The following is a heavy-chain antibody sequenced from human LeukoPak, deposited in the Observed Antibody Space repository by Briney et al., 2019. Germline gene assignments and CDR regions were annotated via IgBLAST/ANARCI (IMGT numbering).Heavy chain of an antibody. CDR2: ISYDGSTK. D-gene: IGHD3-10*01. V-gene: IGHV3-30*04. J-gene: IGHJ5*02. CDR1: GFTFSSYA. CDR3: AKGGVWFGNSNP. Sequence: GGSLRLSCAASGFTFSSYAIHWVRQAPGKGLEWVALISYDGSTKYSTDSVKGRFTISRDNSKNTLYLQMNSLRPEDTAVYFCAKGGVWFGNSNPWGQGTLVTVSS.